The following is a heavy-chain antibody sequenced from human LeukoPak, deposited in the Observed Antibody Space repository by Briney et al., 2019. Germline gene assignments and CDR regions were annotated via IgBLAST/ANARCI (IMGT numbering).Heavy chain of an antibody. D-gene: IGHD2-15*01. J-gene: IGHJ5*02. CDR3: TTDRWYSADH. Sequence: GGSLRLSCAASGFTVDSNYLSWIRQAPGKGLEWVAIIEKNGSGKNYVDSVKGRFIISRDNAKNSLFLQMDSLKVEDTAIYYCTTDRWYSADHWGQGTLVTVSS. CDR1: GFTVDSNY. V-gene: IGHV3-7*03. CDR2: IEKNGSGK.